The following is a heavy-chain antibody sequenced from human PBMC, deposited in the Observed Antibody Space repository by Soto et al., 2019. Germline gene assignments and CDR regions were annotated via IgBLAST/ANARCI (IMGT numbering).Heavy chain of an antibody. CDR3: AKDHGYSYGFAYHYGMDV. Sequence: EVQLVESGGGLVQPGGSLRLSCAASGFTFSSYWMSWVRQAPGKGLEWVANIKQDGSEKYYVDSVKGRFTISRDSAKTSLDLQMNRRRAEETAVYYCAKDHGYSYGFAYHYGMDVWGQGTTVTVSS. V-gene: IGHV3-7*04. CDR1: GFTFSSYW. D-gene: IGHD5-18*01. J-gene: IGHJ6*02. CDR2: IKQDGSEK.